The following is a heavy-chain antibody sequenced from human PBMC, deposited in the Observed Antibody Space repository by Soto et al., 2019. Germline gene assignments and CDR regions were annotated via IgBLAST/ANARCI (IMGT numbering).Heavy chain of an antibody. J-gene: IGHJ4*02. CDR1: GFTFSNAW. CDR2: IKSKTDGGTT. Sequence: GGSLRLSCAASGFTFSNAWMSWVRQAPGKGLEWVGRIKSKTDGGTTDYAAPVKGRFTISRDYSKNTLYLQMNSLKTEDTAVYYCTTDVDIVAKTATSKLDYWGEGTLVTVST. CDR3: TTDVDIVAKTATSKLDY. V-gene: IGHV3-15*01. D-gene: IGHD5-12*01.